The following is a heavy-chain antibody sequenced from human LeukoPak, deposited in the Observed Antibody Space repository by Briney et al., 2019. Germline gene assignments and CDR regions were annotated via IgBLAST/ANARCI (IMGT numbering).Heavy chain of an antibody. J-gene: IGHJ3*02. D-gene: IGHD3-10*01. CDR1: GFTFSSYW. CDR3: ASGPLGVRSVINAFDI. V-gene: IGHV3-7*01. CDR2: IREDGSEQ. Sequence: PGGSLRLSCAASGFTFSSYWMSWVRQAPGKGLEWVANIREDGSEQYCVDSVKGRFTISRDNARNSLYLQMNSLRAEDTAVYYCASGPLGVRSVINAFDIWGQGTMVTVSS.